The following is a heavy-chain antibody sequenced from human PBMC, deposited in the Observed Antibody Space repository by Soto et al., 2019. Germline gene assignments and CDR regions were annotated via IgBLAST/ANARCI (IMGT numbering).Heavy chain of an antibody. Sequence: SSETLSLTCTVSGGSISSSSYYWSWIRQPPGKGLEWIGYIYYSGSTYYNPSLKSRVTISVDTSKNQFSLKLSSVTAADTAVYYCARDSRVTIVGPIGWFDPWGQGTLVTVSS. CDR2: IYYSGST. CDR1: GGSISSSSYY. D-gene: IGHD3-3*01. V-gene: IGHV4-30-4*01. CDR3: ARDSRVTIVGPIGWFDP. J-gene: IGHJ5*02.